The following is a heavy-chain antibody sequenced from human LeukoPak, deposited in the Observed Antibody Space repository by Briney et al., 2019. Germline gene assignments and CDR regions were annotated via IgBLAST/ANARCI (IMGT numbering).Heavy chain of an antibody. Sequence: GGFLRLSCAASGFTFSSYWMSWVRQAPGKGLEWVANIKQDGSEKCYVDSVKGRFTISRDNSKNTLYLQMNSLRADDTAVYYCARVPGSYYVDFDYWGQGTLVTVSS. D-gene: IGHD3-10*01. V-gene: IGHV3-7*03. CDR3: ARVPGSYYVDFDY. J-gene: IGHJ4*02. CDR1: GFTFSSYW. CDR2: IKQDGSEK.